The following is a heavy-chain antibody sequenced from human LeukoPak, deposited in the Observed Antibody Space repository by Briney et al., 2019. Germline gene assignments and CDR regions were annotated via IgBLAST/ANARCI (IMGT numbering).Heavy chain of an antibody. V-gene: IGHV4-34*01. J-gene: IGHJ4*02. CDR3: AGGGDYYGSGSYSYPVLFDY. CDR2: INHSGST. CDR1: GGSFSGYY. D-gene: IGHD3-10*01. Sequence: PSETLSLTCAVYGGSFSGYYWSWIRQPPGKGLEWIGEINHSGSTNYNPSLKSRVTISVDTSKNQFSLKLSSVTAADTAVYYCAGGGDYYGSGSYSYPVLFDYWGQGTLVTVSS.